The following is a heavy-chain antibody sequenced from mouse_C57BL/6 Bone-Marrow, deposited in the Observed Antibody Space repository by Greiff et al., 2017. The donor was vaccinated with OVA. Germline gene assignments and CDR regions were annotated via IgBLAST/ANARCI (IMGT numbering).Heavy chain of an antibody. CDR1: GYTFTSYW. V-gene: IGHV1-55*01. CDR2: IYPGSGST. CDR3: ARGLLRCYGFAY. J-gene: IGHJ3*01. Sequence: VQLQQPGAELVKPGASVKMSCKASGYTFTSYWITWVKQRPGQGLEWIGDIYPGSGSTNYNEKFKSKATLTVDTSSSTDYMQLSSLTSEDSAVYYCARGLLRCYGFAYWGQGTLVTVSA. D-gene: IGHD1-1*01.